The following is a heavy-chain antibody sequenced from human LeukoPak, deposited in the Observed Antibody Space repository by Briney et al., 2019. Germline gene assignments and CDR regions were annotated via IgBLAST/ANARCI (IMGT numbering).Heavy chain of an antibody. CDR1: GFTFSSYS. Sequence: GGSLRLSCAASGFTFSSYSMNWVRQAPGKGLEWVSSISSSSSYIYYADSVKGRFTISRDNSKNTLYLQMGSLRAVDTAVYYCAKDQYDILTDGWYFDLWGRGTLVTVSS. CDR3: AKDQYDILTDGWYFDL. J-gene: IGHJ2*01. V-gene: IGHV3-21*01. CDR2: ISSSSSYI. D-gene: IGHD3-9*01.